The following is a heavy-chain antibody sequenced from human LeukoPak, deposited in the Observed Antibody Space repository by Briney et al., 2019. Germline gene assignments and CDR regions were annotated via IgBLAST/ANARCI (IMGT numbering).Heavy chain of an antibody. CDR3: ARGRIAARRVPDPPDY. CDR2: IYYSGAT. Sequence: SETLSLTCTVSGGSINSSDYYWGWIRQPPGKGLEWIGSIYYSGATYYNPSLKSRVTISVDTSKNQFSLKLSSVTAAGTAVYYCARGRIAARRVPDPPDYWGQGTLVTVSS. J-gene: IGHJ4*02. CDR1: GGSINSSDYY. V-gene: IGHV4-39*07. D-gene: IGHD6-6*01.